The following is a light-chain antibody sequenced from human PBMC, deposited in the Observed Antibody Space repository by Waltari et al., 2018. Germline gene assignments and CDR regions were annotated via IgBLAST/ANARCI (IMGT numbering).Light chain of an antibody. CDR3: QSSDSIETWV. V-gene: IGLV3-25*03. J-gene: IGLJ3*02. CDR2: KDN. CDR1: AMPKQY. Sequence: SSELTQPPSVSVSPGQTARITCSGDAMPKQYAHWYQQKPGQAPVLIIYKDNERPSGIPERFSGSTSGTTVTLTISGVQAEDEADYYCQSSDSIETWVFGGGTKLTVL.